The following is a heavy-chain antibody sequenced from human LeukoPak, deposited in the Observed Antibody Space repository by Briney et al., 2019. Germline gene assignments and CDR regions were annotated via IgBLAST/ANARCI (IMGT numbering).Heavy chain of an antibody. V-gene: IGHV3-64D*06. J-gene: IGHJ6*02. Sequence: GGSLRLSCSAPGFTFIIYAMHCVRQAPGKGLEYVSDISSNGDSTHYADSVKGRFTISRDNSQNTLYLQMSSLRAEDTAIYYCLKVKEGSYYYYYGMDVWGQGTTVIVS. D-gene: IGHD1-26*01. CDR2: ISSNGDST. CDR1: GFTFIIYA. CDR3: LKVKEGSYYYYYGMDV.